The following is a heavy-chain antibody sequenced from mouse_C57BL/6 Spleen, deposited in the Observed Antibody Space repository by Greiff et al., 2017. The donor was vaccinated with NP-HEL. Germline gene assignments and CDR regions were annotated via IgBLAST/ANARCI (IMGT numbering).Heavy chain of an antibody. V-gene: IGHV1-80*01. D-gene: IGHD1-1*01. CDR1: GYAFSSYW. CDR2: IYPGDGDT. J-gene: IGHJ2*01. Sequence: QVQLQQPGAELVKPGASVKISCKASGYAFSSYWMNWVKQRPGKGLEWIGQIYPGDGDTNYNGKFKGKATLTADKSSSTAYMQLSSLTSEDSAVYCCARSGSYGSSYYFDYWGQGTTLTVSS. CDR3: ARSGSYGSSYYFDY.